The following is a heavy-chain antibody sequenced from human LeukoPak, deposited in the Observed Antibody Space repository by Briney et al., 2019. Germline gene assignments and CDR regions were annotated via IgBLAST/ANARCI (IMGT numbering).Heavy chain of an antibody. V-gene: IGHV3-30*04. Sequence: GGSLRLSCAASGFTFSSYAMHWLRQAPGKGLEGLAVISYGGSNKYYADYVKGRFTITRDNSKNTLYLQKNSLRAEDTAVYYCARERSGSGDYWGQGTLVTVSS. CDR1: GFTFSSYA. CDR3: ARERSGSGDY. J-gene: IGHJ4*02. CDR2: ISYGGSNK. D-gene: IGHD3-10*01.